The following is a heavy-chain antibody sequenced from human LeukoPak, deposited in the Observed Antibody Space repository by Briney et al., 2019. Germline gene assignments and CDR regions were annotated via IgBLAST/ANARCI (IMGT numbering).Heavy chain of an antibody. V-gene: IGHV4-59*01. CDR1: GGSIGNFF. Sequence: SETLTLTCTVSGGSIGNFFWSWIRQSPGEGLEWIGFIYENGRTSYNPSLKSRVTISVDMSKNQFSLRLTSMTAADTAVYYCARDWELGHWGRGILVTVTS. CDR3: ARDWELGH. CDR2: IYENGRT. D-gene: IGHD7-27*01. J-gene: IGHJ4*02.